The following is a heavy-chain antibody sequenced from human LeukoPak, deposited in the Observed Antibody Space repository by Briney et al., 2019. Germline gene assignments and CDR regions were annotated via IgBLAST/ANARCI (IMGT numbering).Heavy chain of an antibody. Sequence: GASVKVSCKASGDSFSGYFMHWVRQAPGQGLEWMGRITPESGDTKYPQKFQGRVTLTRDTSIKTASMELSGLRSDDTAIYYCSRDHGATGTTGFDPWGQGTLVTVSS. D-gene: IGHD1-1*01. J-gene: IGHJ5*02. CDR2: ITPESGDT. V-gene: IGHV1-2*06. CDR1: GDSFSGYF. CDR3: SRDHGATGTTGFDP.